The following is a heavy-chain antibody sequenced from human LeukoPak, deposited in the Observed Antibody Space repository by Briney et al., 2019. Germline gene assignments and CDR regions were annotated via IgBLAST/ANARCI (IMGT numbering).Heavy chain of an antibody. CDR3: ARPHYSYNWFDP. J-gene: IGHJ5*02. CDR2: IHHSGNT. CDR1: GGSISSNTYY. D-gene: IGHD2-15*01. V-gene: IGHV4-39*01. Sequence: PSETLSLTCSVSGGSISSNTYYWGWIRQPPGKELEWIGSIHHSGNTYYNPSLTSRISISIDTSKNQFSLNLTSMTAADTAVYLCARPHYSYNWFDPWGPGTLVTVSS.